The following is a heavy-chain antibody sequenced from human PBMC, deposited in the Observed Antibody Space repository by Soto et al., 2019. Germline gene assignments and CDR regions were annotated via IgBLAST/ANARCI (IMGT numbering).Heavy chain of an antibody. CDR1: GGSFSGYY. V-gene: IGHV4-34*01. J-gene: IGHJ4*01. CDR2: INHSGST. CDR3: AREGDYYDSSGSPFDY. Sequence: SETLSLTCAVYGGSFSGYYWSWIRQPPGKGLEWIGEINHSGSTNYNPSIKSRVTITIDTSKNQFYMKLSYVTAADTAVYYCAREGDYYDSSGSPFDYW. D-gene: IGHD3-22*01.